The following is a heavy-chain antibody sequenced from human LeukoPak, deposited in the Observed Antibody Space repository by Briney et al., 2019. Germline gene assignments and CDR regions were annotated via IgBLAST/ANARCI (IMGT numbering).Heavy chain of an antibody. CDR3: VKARDSSGYYYFDY. CDR1: GFTFSSYD. V-gene: IGHV3-30*18. J-gene: IGHJ4*02. CDR2: ISLDGSNK. Sequence: GGSLRLSCAASGFTFSSYDMHWVRQAPGKGLEWVAVISLDGSNKKYADSVKGRFTISRDNSKNTLYLQMSSLRAEDTAVYYCVKARDSSGYYYFDYWGQGTLVTVSS. D-gene: IGHD3-22*01.